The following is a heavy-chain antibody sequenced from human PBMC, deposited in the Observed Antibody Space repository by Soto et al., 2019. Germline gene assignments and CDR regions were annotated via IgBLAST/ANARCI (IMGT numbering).Heavy chain of an antibody. D-gene: IGHD2-15*01. CDR2: FDPEDGET. V-gene: IGHV1-24*01. CDR1: GYTLTELS. J-gene: IGHJ5*02. CDR3: ATVYCSCGSCYDWFDP. Sequence: ASVKVSCKVSGYTLTELSMHWVRQAPGKGLEWMGGFDPEDGETIYAQKFQGRVTMTEDTSTDTAYMELSSLRSEDTAVYYCATVYCSCGSCYDWFDPWGQVTLVTVSS.